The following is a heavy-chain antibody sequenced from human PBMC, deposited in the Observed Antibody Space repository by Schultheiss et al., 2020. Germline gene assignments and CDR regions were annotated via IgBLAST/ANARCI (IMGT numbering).Heavy chain of an antibody. CDR2: IYHSGST. CDR3: ARRRDAFDI. Sequence: SETLSLTCGVSVESFSAYYWSWIRQPPGKGLEWIGEIYHSGSTNYNPSLKSRVTISVDTSKNQFSLKLSSVTAADTAVYYCARRRDAFDIWGQGTMVTVSS. V-gene: IGHV4-34*01. CDR1: VESFSAYY. J-gene: IGHJ3*02.